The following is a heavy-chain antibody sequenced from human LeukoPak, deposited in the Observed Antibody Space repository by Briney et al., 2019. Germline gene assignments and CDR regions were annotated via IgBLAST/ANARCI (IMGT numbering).Heavy chain of an antibody. CDR3: ARWNLLLWFGELSGFDY. D-gene: IGHD3-10*01. CDR1: GFTFSSYW. J-gene: IGHJ4*02. Sequence: GGSLRLSCAASGFTFSSYWMSWVRQAPGKGLEWVANIKQDGSEKYYVDSVKGRFTISRDNAKNSLYLQVNSLRAEDTAVYYCARWNLLLWFGELSGFDYWGQGTLVTVSS. V-gene: IGHV3-7*01. CDR2: IKQDGSEK.